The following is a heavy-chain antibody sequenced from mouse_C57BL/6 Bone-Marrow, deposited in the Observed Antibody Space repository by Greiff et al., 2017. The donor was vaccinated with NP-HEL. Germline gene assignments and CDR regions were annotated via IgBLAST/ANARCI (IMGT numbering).Heavy chain of an antibody. Sequence: VTLKVSGAELVRPGASVKLSCTASGFNIKDDYMHWVKQRPEQGLEWIGWIDPENGDTEYASKFQGKATITADTSSNTAYLQLSSLTSEDTAVYYCTTGVTVVAPPAWFAYWGQGTLVTVSA. J-gene: IGHJ3*01. D-gene: IGHD1-1*01. CDR3: TTGVTVVAPPAWFAY. CDR1: GFNIKDDY. V-gene: IGHV14-4*01. CDR2: IDPENGDT.